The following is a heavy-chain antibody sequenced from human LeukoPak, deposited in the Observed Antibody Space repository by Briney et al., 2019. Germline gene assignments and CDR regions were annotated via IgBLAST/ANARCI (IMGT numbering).Heavy chain of an antibody. D-gene: IGHD2-2*01. CDR1: GFTFSSYS. Sequence: GGSLRLSCAASGFTFSSYSMNWVRQAPGKGLEWVSSISSSSSYIYYADSVKGRFTITRDNAKNSLYLQMNSLRAEDTAVYYCARGTRESVVVPANDYWGQGTLVTVSS. V-gene: IGHV3-21*01. J-gene: IGHJ4*02. CDR3: ARGTRESVVVPANDY. CDR2: ISSSSSYI.